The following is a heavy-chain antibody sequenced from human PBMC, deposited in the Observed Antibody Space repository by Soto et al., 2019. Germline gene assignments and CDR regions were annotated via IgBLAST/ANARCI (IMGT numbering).Heavy chain of an antibody. CDR1: GYTFTHYT. CDR2: INTDNGDT. J-gene: IGHJ4*02. D-gene: IGHD6-6*01. V-gene: IGHV1-3*04. CDR3: ARAVGYSSSSGFGY. Sequence: QVQLVQSGAEVKKPGASVKVSCKASGYTFTHYTIHWVRQAPGQRLEWMGWINTDNGDTKYSQKFQDRVTITRDTSASAVYMERISLRSEDTSVFYCARAVGYSSSSGFGYWGRGTLVTVSS.